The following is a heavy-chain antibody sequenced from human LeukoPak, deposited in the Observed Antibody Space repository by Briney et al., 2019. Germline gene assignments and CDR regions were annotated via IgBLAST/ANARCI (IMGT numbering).Heavy chain of an antibody. D-gene: IGHD6-6*01. CDR2: IIPIFGTA. Sequence: SVKVSCKASGGTFSSYAISWVRQAPGQGLEWMGGIIPIFGTANYAQKFQGRVTITADESTNTAYMEPSSLRSEDTAVYYCARLPLRSIAVGYYGMDVWGQGTTVTVSS. CDR3: ARLPLRSIAVGYYGMDV. V-gene: IGHV1-69*13. J-gene: IGHJ6*02. CDR1: GGTFSSYA.